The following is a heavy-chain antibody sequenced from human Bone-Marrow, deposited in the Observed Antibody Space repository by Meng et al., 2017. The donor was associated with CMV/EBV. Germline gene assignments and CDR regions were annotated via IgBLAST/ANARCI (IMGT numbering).Heavy chain of an antibody. CDR3: AKAGVYCSGSSCYSSGYFDY. D-gene: IGHD2-15*01. CDR2: ISGSGGST. CDR1: GFTFSSYA. J-gene: IGHJ4*02. V-gene: IGHV3-23*01. Sequence: GESLKISCAASGFTFSSYAMSWVRQAPGKGLEWVSAISGSGGSTYYADSVKGRFTISRDNSKNTLYLQMNSLRAEDTAVYYCAKAGVYCSGSSCYSSGYFDYWGQGTLVTVSS.